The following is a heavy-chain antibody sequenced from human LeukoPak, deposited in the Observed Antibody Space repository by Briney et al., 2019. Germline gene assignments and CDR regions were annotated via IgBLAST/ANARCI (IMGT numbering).Heavy chain of an antibody. V-gene: IGHV4-39*07. CDR2: IYYSGST. Sequence: PSEALSLTCTVSGGSISSSSYYWGWIRQPPGKGLEWIGSIYYSGSTYYNPSLKSRVTISVDTSKNQFSLKLSSVTAADTAVYYCARGGYYGSGNDFRFDPWGQGTLVAVSS. CDR3: ARGGYYGSGNDFRFDP. CDR1: GGSISSSSYY. D-gene: IGHD3-10*01. J-gene: IGHJ5*02.